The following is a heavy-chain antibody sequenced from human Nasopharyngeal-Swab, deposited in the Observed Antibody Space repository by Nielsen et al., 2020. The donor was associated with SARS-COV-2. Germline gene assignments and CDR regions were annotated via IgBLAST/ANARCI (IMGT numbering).Heavy chain of an antibody. J-gene: IGHJ4*02. D-gene: IGHD2-15*01. CDR2: IRTTSSYI. V-gene: IGHV3-21*01. Sequence: GESLKISCAASGFTFSSYSMNWVRQAPGKGLEWVSSIRTTSSYIYYADSVKGRFTISRDNAKNSLYLQMNSLRAEDTAVYYCAREGSGGSCYYFDYWGQGTLVTVSS. CDR3: AREGSGGSCYYFDY. CDR1: GFTFSSYS.